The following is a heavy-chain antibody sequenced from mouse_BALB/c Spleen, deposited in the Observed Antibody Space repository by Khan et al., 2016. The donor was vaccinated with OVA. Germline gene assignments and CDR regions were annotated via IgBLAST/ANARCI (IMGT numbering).Heavy chain of an antibody. Sequence: VQLQQSGAELVKPGASVRLSCKASGYSFTSYYLYWVKQRPGHGLEWIGDINPSNGGTHFNEKFKNKVTLTVDKSSSTAYMQLSSLTSEDSAVYYCTRSGYGNFADWGQGTLVTVSA. CDR3: TRSGYGNFAD. D-gene: IGHD2-1*01. J-gene: IGHJ3*01. CDR2: INPSNGGT. CDR1: GYSFTSYY. V-gene: IGHV1S81*02.